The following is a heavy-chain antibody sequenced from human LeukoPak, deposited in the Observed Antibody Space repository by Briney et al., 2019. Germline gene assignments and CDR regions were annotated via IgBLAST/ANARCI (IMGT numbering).Heavy chain of an antibody. Sequence: GGSLRLSCAASGFTFSTYGMHWVRQAPGKGLECVAVISYDGSNKYYADSVKGRFTISRDNSKNTLYLQMNSLRAEDTAVYYCANPITMLHGVGDVWGQGTTVTVSS. CDR1: GFTFSTYG. J-gene: IGHJ6*02. CDR3: ANPITMLHGVGDV. V-gene: IGHV3-30*18. D-gene: IGHD3-10*01. CDR2: ISYDGSNK.